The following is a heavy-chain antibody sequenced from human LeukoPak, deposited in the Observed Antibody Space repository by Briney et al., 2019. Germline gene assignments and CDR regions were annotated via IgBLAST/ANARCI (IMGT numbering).Heavy chain of an antibody. Sequence: GGSLRLSCAASGFTFDDYGMSWVRQAPGKGLEWVSGINWNSGSTGYADSVKGRFTISRDNAKNSLYLQMNSLRAGDTALYYCARDKDGSGSYYMSGFDYWGQGTLVTVSS. CDR2: INWNSGST. V-gene: IGHV3-20*04. CDR3: ARDKDGSGSYYMSGFDY. D-gene: IGHD3-10*01. CDR1: GFTFDDYG. J-gene: IGHJ4*02.